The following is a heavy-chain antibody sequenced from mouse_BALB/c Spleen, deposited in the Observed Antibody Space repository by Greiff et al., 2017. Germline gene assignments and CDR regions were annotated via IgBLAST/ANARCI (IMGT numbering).Heavy chain of an antibody. Sequence: EVKVVESGGDLVKPGGSLKLSCAASGFTFSSYGMSWVRQTPDKRLEWVATISSGGSYTYYPDSVKGRFTISRDNAKNTLYLQMSSLKSEDTAMYYCARGPYDYPFDYWGQGTTLTVSS. CDR3: ARGPYDYPFDY. CDR2: ISSGGSYT. V-gene: IGHV5-6*01. J-gene: IGHJ2*01. CDR1: GFTFSSYG. D-gene: IGHD2-4*01.